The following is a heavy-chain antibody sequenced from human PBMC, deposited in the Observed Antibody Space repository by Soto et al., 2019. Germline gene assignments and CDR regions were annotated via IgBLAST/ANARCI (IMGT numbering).Heavy chain of an antibody. D-gene: IGHD2-2*03. CDR3: AKDLGYCSSTSCYDFDY. CDR1: GFTVSSNY. Sequence: GGSLRLSCAASGFTVSSNYMSWVRQAPGKGLEWVSVIYSGGSTDYADSVKGRFTISRDNSKNTLYLQMNSLRAEDTAVYYCAKDLGYCSSTSCYDFDYWGQGTLVTVSS. V-gene: IGHV3-66*01. CDR2: IYSGGST. J-gene: IGHJ4*02.